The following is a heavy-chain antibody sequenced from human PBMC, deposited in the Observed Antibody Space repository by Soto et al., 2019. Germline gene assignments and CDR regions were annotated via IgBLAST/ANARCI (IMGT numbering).Heavy chain of an antibody. V-gene: IGHV3-11*01. CDR3: ARDFPHYDFWSGYYPKEAGYYMDV. Sequence: GGSLRLSCAASGFTFSDYYMSWIRQAPGKGLEWVSYISSSGSTIYYADSVKGRFTISRDNAKNSLYLQMNSLRAEDTAVYYCARDFPHYDFWSGYYPKEAGYYMDVWGKGTTVTVSS. CDR2: ISSSGSTI. J-gene: IGHJ6*03. D-gene: IGHD3-3*01. CDR1: GFTFSDYY.